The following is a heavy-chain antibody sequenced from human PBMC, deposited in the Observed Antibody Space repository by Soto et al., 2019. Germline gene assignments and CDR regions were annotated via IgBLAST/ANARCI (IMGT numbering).Heavy chain of an antibody. J-gene: IGHJ4*02. V-gene: IGHV3-73*02. CDR2: IRSKANSYAT. D-gene: IGHD3-22*01. CDR1: GFTFSGSA. Sequence: EVQLVESGGGLVQPGGSLKLSCAASGFTFSGSAMHWVRQASGKGLEWVGRIRSKANSYATAYAASVKGRFTISRDDSKKTAYLQMNSLKTEDTAVYYCTRESSGYYDSATFDYWGQGTLVTVSS. CDR3: TRESSGYYDSATFDY.